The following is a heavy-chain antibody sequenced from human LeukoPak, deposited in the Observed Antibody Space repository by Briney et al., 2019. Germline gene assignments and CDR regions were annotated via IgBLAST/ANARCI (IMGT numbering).Heavy chain of an antibody. D-gene: IGHD2-15*01. Sequence: GASVKVSCKASGGTFSSYAISWVRQAPGQGLEWMGGIIPIFGTANYAQKFQGRVTITADESTSTAYMELSSLRSEDTAVYYCARGILVATLETYYWGQGTLSPSPQ. CDR1: GGTFSSYA. CDR2: IIPIFGTA. J-gene: IGHJ4*02. CDR3: ARGILVATLETYY. V-gene: IGHV1-69*13.